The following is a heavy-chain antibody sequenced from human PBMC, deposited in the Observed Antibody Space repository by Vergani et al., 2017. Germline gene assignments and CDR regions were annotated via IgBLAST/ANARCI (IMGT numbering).Heavy chain of an antibody. CDR2: INPIFGTA. Sequence: QVQLVQSGAEVKKPGSSVKVSCKASGGTFSSYAISWVRQAPGQGLEWMGGINPIFGTANYAQKFQGRVTITADESTSTAYMELSSLKSEDTAVYYCARDSRALSIVVVPAAHPMDVWGQGTTVTVSS. CDR1: GGTFSSYA. CDR3: ARDSRALSIVVVPAAHPMDV. J-gene: IGHJ6*02. V-gene: IGHV1-69*12. D-gene: IGHD2-2*01.